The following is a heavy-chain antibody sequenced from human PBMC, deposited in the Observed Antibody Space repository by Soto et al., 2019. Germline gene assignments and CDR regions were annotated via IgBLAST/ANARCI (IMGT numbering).Heavy chain of an antibody. Sequence: GGSLRLSCAASGFTFSSYWMSWVRQAPGKGLEWVANIKQDGSEKYYVDSVKGRFTISRDNAKNSLYLQMNSLRAEDTAVYYCARGGHYDSSGSAFDYWGQGTLVTVSS. CDR2: IKQDGSEK. CDR1: GFTFSSYW. D-gene: IGHD3-22*01. V-gene: IGHV3-7*01. J-gene: IGHJ4*02. CDR3: ARGGHYDSSGSAFDY.